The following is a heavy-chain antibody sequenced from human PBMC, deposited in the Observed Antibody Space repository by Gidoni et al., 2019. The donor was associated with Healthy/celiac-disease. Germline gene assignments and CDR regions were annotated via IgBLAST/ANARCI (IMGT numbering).Heavy chain of an antibody. CDR1: GFSLSTSGVG. CDR2: IYWDDDK. Sequence: QITLKESGPTLVKPTQTLTLTCTFSGFSLSTSGVGVGWIRQPPGKALEWLALIYWDDDKRYSPSLKSRLTITKDTSKNQVVLTMTNMDPVDTATYYCAHNTALLSQWLGTVYYFDYWGQGTLVTVSS. D-gene: IGHD6-19*01. CDR3: AHNTALLSQWLGTVYYFDY. J-gene: IGHJ4*02. V-gene: IGHV2-5*02.